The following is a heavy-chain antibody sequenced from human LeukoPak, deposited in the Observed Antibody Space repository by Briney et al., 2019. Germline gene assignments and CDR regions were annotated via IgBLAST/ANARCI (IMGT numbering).Heavy chain of an antibody. D-gene: IGHD4-17*01. CDR1: GGSISSSSYY. J-gene: IGHJ5*02. CDR2: IYYSGST. V-gene: IGHV4-39*01. Sequence: SETLSLTCTVSGGSISSSSYYWGWIRQPPGKGLEWIGSIYYSGSTYYNPSLKSRVTISVDTSKNQFSLKLSSVTAADTAVYYCARPMTTVTTGNWFDPRGQGTLVTVSS. CDR3: ARPMTTVTTGNWFDP.